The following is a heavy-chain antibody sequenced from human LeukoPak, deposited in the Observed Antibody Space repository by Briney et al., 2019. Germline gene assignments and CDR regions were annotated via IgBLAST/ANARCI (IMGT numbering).Heavy chain of an antibody. CDR3: ARVYYDSSGSPGNAFDI. J-gene: IGHJ3*02. CDR1: GYIFAHNG. CDR2: INPNSGGT. D-gene: IGHD3-22*01. V-gene: IGHV1-2*04. Sequence: ASVQVSCKTSGYIFAHNGISWVRQAPGQGLEWMGWINPNSGGTNYAQKFQGWVTMTRDTSISTAYMELSRLRSDDTAVYYCARVYYDSSGSPGNAFDIWGQGTMVTVSS.